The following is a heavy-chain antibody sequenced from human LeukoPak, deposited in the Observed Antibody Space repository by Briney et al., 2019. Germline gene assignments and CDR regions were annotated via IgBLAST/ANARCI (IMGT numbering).Heavy chain of an antibody. CDR1: GYTFTSYD. CDR3: ARGPSWWVYYYYGMDV. V-gene: IGHV1-8*01. J-gene: IGHJ6*02. Sequence: ASVTVSCKASGYTFTSYDINWVRQAPGQGLEWMGWMNPNSGNTGYAQKFQGRVTMTRNTSISTAYMELSSLRSEDTAVYYCARGPSWWVYYYYGMDVWGQGTTVTVSS. CDR2: MNPNSGNT. D-gene: IGHD2-15*01.